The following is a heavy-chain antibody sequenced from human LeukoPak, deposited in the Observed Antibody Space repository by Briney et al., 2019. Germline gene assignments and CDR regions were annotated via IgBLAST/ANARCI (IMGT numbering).Heavy chain of an antibody. J-gene: IGHJ4*02. V-gene: IGHV3-7*01. Sequence: GGSLRLSCAASGFTFSSYWMSWVRQAPGKGLEWVDNIKQDGSEKYYVDSVKGRFNISRDNAKNSLYLQMNSLRAEDTAVYYCAREYSSGGDYAFDYWGQGNLVTVSS. CDR3: AREYSSGGDYAFDY. D-gene: IGHD4-17*01. CDR1: GFTFSSYW. CDR2: IKQDGSEK.